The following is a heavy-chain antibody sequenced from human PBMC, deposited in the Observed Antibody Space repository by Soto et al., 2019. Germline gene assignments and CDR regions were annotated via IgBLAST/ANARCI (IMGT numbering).Heavy chain of an antibody. CDR3: ARSGAGSGWL. J-gene: IGHJ4*02. CDR2: IYYSGRT. V-gene: IGHV4-61*01. Sequence: SETLSLTCTVSGGSVSSGRYCFIWSRQPPGKGLEWIGYIYYSGRTSYNSSLKSRVTISVDTSKNQFSLKLSSVTAADTAIYYCARSGAGSGWLGGQGTLVTVSS. D-gene: IGHD6-19*01. CDR1: GGSVSSGRYC.